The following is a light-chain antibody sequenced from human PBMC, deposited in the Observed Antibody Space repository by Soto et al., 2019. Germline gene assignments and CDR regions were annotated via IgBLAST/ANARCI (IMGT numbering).Light chain of an antibody. J-gene: IGLJ3*02. Sequence: QSVLTQPPSVSGAPGQRVTISCTGSSSNIGAGYDVHWYQQLPGTAPKVVIYSSDQRPSGVPDRLSASKSGTSASLAISGLQSADEGDYYCVAWDDRLNGWVFGGGTKLTVL. V-gene: IGLV1-40*01. CDR3: VAWDDRLNGWV. CDR1: SSNIGAGYD. CDR2: SSD.